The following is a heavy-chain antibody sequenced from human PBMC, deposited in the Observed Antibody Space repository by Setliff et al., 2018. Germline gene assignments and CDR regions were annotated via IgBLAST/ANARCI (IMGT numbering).Heavy chain of an antibody. CDR2: IYTSGNT. CDR3: ARGKSYYYYMDV. V-gene: IGHV4-4*07. J-gene: IGHJ6*03. Sequence: SETLSLTCTVSGNSISSDYWSWIRQPAGKGLEWIGRIYTSGNTNYNPSLKSRVTMSVDTSKKQFSLKLSSVTAADMAVYYCARGKSYYYYMDVWGKGTTVTVSS. CDR1: GNSISSDY.